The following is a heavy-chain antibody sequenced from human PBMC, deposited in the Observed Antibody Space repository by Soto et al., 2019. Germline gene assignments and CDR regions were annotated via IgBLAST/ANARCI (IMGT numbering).Heavy chain of an antibody. V-gene: IGHV3-23*01. J-gene: IGHJ4*02. Sequence: GSLRLSCAASGFTFSSYAMSWVRQAPGKGLEWVSGISASGDNTYYTDSVKGRFTISRDNSKNTLYLQMNTVRVEDKAVYYCADGGEWSFNFEYWGQGTLVTVS. CDR1: GFTFSSYA. CDR3: ADGGEWSFNFEY. D-gene: IGHD3-3*01. CDR2: ISASGDNT.